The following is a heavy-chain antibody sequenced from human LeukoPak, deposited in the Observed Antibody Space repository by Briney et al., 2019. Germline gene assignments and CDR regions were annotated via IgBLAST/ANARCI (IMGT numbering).Heavy chain of an antibody. CDR2: IYYSGST. Sequence: SETLSLTCTVSGGSISSYYWSWIRQPPGKGLEWIGYIYYSGSTNYNPSLKSRVTISVDTSKNQFSLKLSSVTAADTAVYYCARYSSSWYYFDYWGQGTLVTVSS. J-gene: IGHJ4*02. CDR1: GGSISSYY. CDR3: ARYSSSWYYFDY. V-gene: IGHV4-59*08. D-gene: IGHD6-13*01.